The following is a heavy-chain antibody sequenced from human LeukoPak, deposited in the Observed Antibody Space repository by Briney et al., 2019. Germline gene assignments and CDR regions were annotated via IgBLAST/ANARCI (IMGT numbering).Heavy chain of an antibody. CDR2: IYYSGST. V-gene: IGHV4-39*07. CDR3: ARDDCSSTSCYDHNWFDP. Sequence: SETLSLTCTVSGGSISSSSYYWGWIRQPPGKGLEWIGSIYYSGSTYYNPSLKSRVTISVDTSENQFSLKLSSVTAADTAVYYCARDDCSSTSCYDHNWFDPWGQGTLVTVSS. J-gene: IGHJ5*02. CDR1: GGSISSSSYY. D-gene: IGHD2-2*01.